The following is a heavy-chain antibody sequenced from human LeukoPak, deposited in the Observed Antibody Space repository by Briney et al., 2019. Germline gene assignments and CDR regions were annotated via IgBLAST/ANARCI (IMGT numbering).Heavy chain of an antibody. CDR3: ARDTSAKPRGFFDY. Sequence: GGSLRLSCAASGFTFSSYAMSWVRQARGKGLEWVSAISGGGDSTYYADSVKGRFTISRDNAKNSLYLQMNSLRAEDTAVYYCARDTSAKPRGFFDYWGQGTLVTVSS. CDR1: GFTFSSYA. CDR2: ISGGGDST. J-gene: IGHJ4*02. D-gene: IGHD1-26*01. V-gene: IGHV3-23*01.